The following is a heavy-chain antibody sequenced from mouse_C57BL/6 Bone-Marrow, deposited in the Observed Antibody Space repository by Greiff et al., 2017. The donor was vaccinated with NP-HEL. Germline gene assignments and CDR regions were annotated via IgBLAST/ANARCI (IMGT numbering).Heavy chain of an antibody. CDR2: IYPGDGDT. Sequence: QVQLKESGPELVKPGASVKISCKASGYAFSSSWMNWVKQRPGKGLEWIGRIYPGDGDTNYNGKFKGKATLTADKSSSTAYMQLSSLTSEDSAVYFCAPRDYFDYWGQGTTLTVSS. CDR1: GYAFSSSW. V-gene: IGHV1-82*01. J-gene: IGHJ2*01. CDR3: APRDYFDY.